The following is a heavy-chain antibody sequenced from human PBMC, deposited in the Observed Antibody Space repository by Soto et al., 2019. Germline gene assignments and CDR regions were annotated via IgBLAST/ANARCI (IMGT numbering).Heavy chain of an antibody. V-gene: IGHV1-69*06. CDR2: IIPIFGTA. J-gene: IGHJ4*02. CDR3: AVVLMVYAGPFDY. D-gene: IGHD2-8*01. Sequence: SVKVSCKASGGTFSSYAISWVRQAPGQGLEWMGGIIPIFGTANYAQKFQGRVTITADKSTSTAYMELSSLRSEDTAVYYCAVVLMVYAGPFDYWGQGTLVTVSS. CDR1: GGTFSSYA.